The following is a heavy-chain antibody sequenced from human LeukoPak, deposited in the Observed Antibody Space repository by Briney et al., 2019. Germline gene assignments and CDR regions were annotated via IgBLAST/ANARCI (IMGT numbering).Heavy chain of an antibody. V-gene: IGHV1-69*04. D-gene: IGHD3-22*01. J-gene: IGHJ4*02. CDR3: ARERGTYYYDSSGYYS. CDR1: GGTFSSYA. Sequence: ASVKVSCKASGGTFSSYAISWVRQAPGQGLEWMGRIIPIFGIANYAQKFQGRVTITADKSTSTAYMELSSLRSEDTAVYYCARERGTYYYDSSGYYSWGQGTLVTASS. CDR2: IIPIFGIA.